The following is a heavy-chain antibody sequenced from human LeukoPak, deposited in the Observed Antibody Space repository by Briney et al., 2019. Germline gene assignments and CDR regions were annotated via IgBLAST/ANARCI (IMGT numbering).Heavy chain of an antibody. CDR1: GGTFSSYT. Sequence: SVKVSCKVSGGTFSSYTISWVRQAPGQGLEWMGRIIPILGIANYAQKFQGRVTITADKSTSTAYMELSSLRSEDTAVYYCASSRSRDFWSGYYSYYFDYWGQGTLVTVSS. CDR2: IIPILGIA. V-gene: IGHV1-69*02. J-gene: IGHJ4*02. D-gene: IGHD3-3*01. CDR3: ASSRSRDFWSGYYSYYFDY.